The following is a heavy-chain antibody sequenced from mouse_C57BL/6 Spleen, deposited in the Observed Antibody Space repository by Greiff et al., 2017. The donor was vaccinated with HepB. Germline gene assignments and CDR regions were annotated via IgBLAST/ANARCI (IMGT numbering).Heavy chain of an antibody. J-gene: IGHJ4*01. CDR1: GYAFSSSW. Sequence: VKLLESGPELVKPGASVKISCKASGYAFSSSWMNWVKQRPGKGLEWIGRIYPGDGDTNYNGKFKGKATLTADKSSSTAYMQLSSLTSEDSAVYFCARRKLIYYGNYDYAMDYWGQGTSVTVSS. CDR2: IYPGDGDT. V-gene: IGHV1-82*01. CDR3: ARRKLIYYGNYDYAMDY. D-gene: IGHD2-1*01.